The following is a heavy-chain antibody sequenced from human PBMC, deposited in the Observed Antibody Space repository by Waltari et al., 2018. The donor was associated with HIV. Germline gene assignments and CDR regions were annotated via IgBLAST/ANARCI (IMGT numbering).Heavy chain of an antibody. V-gene: IGHV3-33*01. Sequence: QVQLVESGGGVVQPGRSLRLSCAASGFTFSNFAMHWVRQAPGKGGGWVAGIWDDGDNKYYAGSVKGRFTIAIENSKNTLYLQMNSRGVEDTAVYYCARGGYYYDISGYYHYWGQGTLVTVSS. CDR3: ARGGYYYDISGYYHY. CDR1: GFTFSNFA. J-gene: IGHJ4*02. CDR2: IWDDGDNK. D-gene: IGHD3-22*01.